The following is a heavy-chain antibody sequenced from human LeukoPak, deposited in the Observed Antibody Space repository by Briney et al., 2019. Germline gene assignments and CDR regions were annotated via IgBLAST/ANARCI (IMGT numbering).Heavy chain of an antibody. D-gene: IGHD3-3*01. V-gene: IGHV4-59*11. CDR2: IYYSGST. CDR3: ARGGYYDYFDY. CDR1: GGCISSHY. Sequence: SETLSLTCTVSGGCISSHYWSWIRQPPGKGLEWIGYIYYSGSTNYNPSLKSRVTISVDTSKNQFSLKLSSVTAADTAVYYCARGGYYDYFDYWGQGTLVTVSS. J-gene: IGHJ4*02.